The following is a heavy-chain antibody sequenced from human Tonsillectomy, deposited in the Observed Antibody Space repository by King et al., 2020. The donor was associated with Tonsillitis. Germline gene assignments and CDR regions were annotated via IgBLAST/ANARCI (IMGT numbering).Heavy chain of an antibody. D-gene: IGHD3-22*01. CDR1: GYTFTSYD. CDR2: MNPNSGNT. Sequence: QLVQSGAEVKKPGASVKVSCKASGYTFTSYDINWVRQATGQGLEWMGWMNPNSGNTCYAQKFQGRVTMTRNTSISTAYMELSSLRSEDTDVYYCARVSDSSGYYYFDYWGQGTLVTVSS. J-gene: IGHJ4*02. V-gene: IGHV1-8*01. CDR3: ARVSDSSGYYYFDY.